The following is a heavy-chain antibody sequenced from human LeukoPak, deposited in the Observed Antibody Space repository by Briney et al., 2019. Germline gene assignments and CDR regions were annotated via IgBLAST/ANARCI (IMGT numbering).Heavy chain of an antibody. D-gene: IGHD3-22*01. CDR2: IIPIFGTA. CDR3: ARDAVDKTYYYDSSGYYFDY. Sequence: GSSVKVSCKASGGTFNRYAISWVRQAPGQGLEWMGGIIPIFGTANYAQKFQGRVTITADESTSTAYMELSSLRSEDTAVYYCARDAVDKTYYYDSSGYYFDYWGQGTLVTVSS. J-gene: IGHJ4*02. V-gene: IGHV1-69*01. CDR1: GGTFNRYA.